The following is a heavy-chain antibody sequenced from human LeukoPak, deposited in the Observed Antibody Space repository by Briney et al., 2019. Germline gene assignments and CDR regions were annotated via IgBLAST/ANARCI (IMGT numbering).Heavy chain of an antibody. CDR1: GFTFSSYG. CDR2: IWYDGSNK. J-gene: IGHJ6*02. Sequence: GGSLRLSCAASGFTFSSYGMHWVRQAPGKGLEWVAVIWYDGSNKYYADSVKGRFTISRDNSKNTLYLQMNSLRAEDTAVYYCAREYYDFWSGYLNYYYYYGMDVWGQGTTVTVSS. CDR3: AREYYDFWSGYLNYYYYYGMDV. V-gene: IGHV3-33*01. D-gene: IGHD3-3*01.